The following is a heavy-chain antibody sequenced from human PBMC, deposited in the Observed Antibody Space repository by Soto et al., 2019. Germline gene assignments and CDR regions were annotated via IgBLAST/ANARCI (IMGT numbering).Heavy chain of an antibody. CDR2: IFYSGST. D-gene: IGHD4-4*01. J-gene: IGHJ4*02. CDR3: ARAPSTAVIDY. V-gene: IGHV4-59*11. Sequence: SETLSLTCTVSGGSISSHYWNWIRQPPGKGLEWIGHIFYSGSTNYNPSLKSRVTISVDTSKNQFSLKLNSVTAADTAVYYCARAPSTAVIDYWGQGTLVTVYS. CDR1: GGSISSHY.